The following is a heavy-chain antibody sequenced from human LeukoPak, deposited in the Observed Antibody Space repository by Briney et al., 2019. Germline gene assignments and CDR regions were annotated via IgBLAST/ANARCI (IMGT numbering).Heavy chain of an antibody. CDR2: ISAYNGNT. J-gene: IGHJ5*02. Sequence: ASGKVSCKASGYTFTKYGVYWVRQAPGQGLEWMGWISAYNGNTNYAQKLQGRVTMTTDTSTSTAYMELRSLRSDDTAVYYCATLRSYSSGWYEVGRFDPWGQGTLVTVSS. D-gene: IGHD6-19*01. CDR1: GYTFTKYG. CDR3: ATLRSYSSGWYEVGRFDP. V-gene: IGHV1-18*01.